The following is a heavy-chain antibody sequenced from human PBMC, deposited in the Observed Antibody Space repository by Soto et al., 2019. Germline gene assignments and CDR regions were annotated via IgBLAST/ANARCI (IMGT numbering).Heavy chain of an antibody. V-gene: IGHV3-23*01. CDR2: ISGSGGST. J-gene: IGHJ4*02. CDR1: GLTFSSYA. D-gene: IGHD4-4*01. CDR3: AKAYSNYPTFDY. Sequence: GGSLRLSCAASGLTFSSYAMSWVRQAPGKGLEWVSAISGSGGSTYYADSVKGRFTISRDNSKNTLYLQMNSLRAEDTAVYYCAKAYSNYPTFDYWGQGTLVTVSS.